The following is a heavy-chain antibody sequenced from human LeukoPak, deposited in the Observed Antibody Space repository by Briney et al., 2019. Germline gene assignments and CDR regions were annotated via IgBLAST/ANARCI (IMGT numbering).Heavy chain of an antibody. CDR3: ARDRSGYCSSTSCYGMGDI. Sequence: GRSLRLSCAASGFTFSSYAMHWVRQAPGKGLEWVAFIRYDGSNKYYADSVKGRFTISRDNSKNTLYLQMNSLKAEDTAVYYCARDRSGYCSSTSCYGMGDIWGQGTMVTVSS. V-gene: IGHV3-30*04. D-gene: IGHD2-2*01. CDR2: IRYDGSNK. J-gene: IGHJ3*02. CDR1: GFTFSSYA.